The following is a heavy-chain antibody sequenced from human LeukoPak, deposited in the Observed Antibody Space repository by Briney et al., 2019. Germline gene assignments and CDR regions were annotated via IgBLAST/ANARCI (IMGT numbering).Heavy chain of an antibody. D-gene: IGHD7-27*01. CDR3: ARGPPNWGYDY. J-gene: IGHJ4*02. V-gene: IGHV1-8*01. CDR1: GYTFSNHD. Sequence: ASVKVSCKASGYTFSNHDFDWVRQATGQRPEWMGWMSPNSGDTGYAQKFQDRVTMTRNTSISTAYMELSSLRSDGTAVYYCARGPPNWGYDYWGPGTLVTVSS. CDR2: MSPNSGDT.